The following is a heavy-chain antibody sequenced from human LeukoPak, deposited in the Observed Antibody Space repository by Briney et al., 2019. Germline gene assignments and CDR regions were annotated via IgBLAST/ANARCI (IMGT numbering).Heavy chain of an antibody. CDR1: GVSISTYY. J-gene: IGHJ4*02. V-gene: IGHV4-59*01. Sequence: SETLSLTCTVSGVSISTYYWSWIRQSPGKGLEWIGYIHYTGSTNYNPSLKSRVTISLDTSKNQFSLKLTSVTAADTAVYYCARGPTFIDYWGQGTPVTVSS. CDR3: ARGPTFIDY. D-gene: IGHD3-16*01. CDR2: IHYTGST.